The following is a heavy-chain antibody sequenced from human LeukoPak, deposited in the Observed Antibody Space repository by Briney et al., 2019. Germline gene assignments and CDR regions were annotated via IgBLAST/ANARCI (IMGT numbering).Heavy chain of an antibody. CDR3: ARTYYDFWSGYYTGWFDP. V-gene: IGHV4-59*11. J-gene: IGHJ5*02. CDR1: GGSISSHY. D-gene: IGHD3-3*01. Sequence: SETLSLTCTVSGGSISSHYWSWIRQPPGKGLEWIGYIYYSGSTNYNPSLKSRVTISVDTSKNQFSLKLSSVTAADTAVYYCARTYYDFWSGYYTGWFDPWGQGTLVTVSS. CDR2: IYYSGST.